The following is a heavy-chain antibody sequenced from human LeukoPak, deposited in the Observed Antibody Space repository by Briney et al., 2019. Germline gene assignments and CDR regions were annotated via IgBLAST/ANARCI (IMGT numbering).Heavy chain of an antibody. CDR1: GGSISSSSYY. V-gene: IGHV4-39*02. Sequence: PSETLSLTCTVSGGSISSSSYYWGWIRQAPGKGLEWIGTIYYTGNTYYNPSLKSRVTISVDTSKNQFSLKLSSVTAADTAVYYCARDLLNEGNHLDYWGQGTLVTVSS. CDR3: ARDLLNEGNHLDY. D-gene: IGHD4-23*01. J-gene: IGHJ4*02. CDR2: IYYTGNT.